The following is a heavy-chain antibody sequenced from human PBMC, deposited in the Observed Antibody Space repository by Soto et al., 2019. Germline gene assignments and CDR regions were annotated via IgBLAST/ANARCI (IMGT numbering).Heavy chain of an antibody. Sequence: PSETLSLTCTVSGASIRSTDYYWSWIRQAPGKGLEWIGYVYYTGSTYYNPSLMCRLTISVDTSKNQFSLKLTSVTAAETAVYYCVRTARQGAVAPHWFDRWGQGTQVTVSS. CDR1: GASIRSTDYY. CDR2: VYYTGST. CDR3: VRTARQGAVAPHWFDR. J-gene: IGHJ5*02. V-gene: IGHV4-30-4*01. D-gene: IGHD2-21*02.